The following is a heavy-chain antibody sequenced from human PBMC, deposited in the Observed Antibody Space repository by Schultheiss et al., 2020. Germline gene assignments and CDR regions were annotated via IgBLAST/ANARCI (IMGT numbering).Heavy chain of an antibody. CDR3: ARAYYGSGSSVPYYYYGMDV. Sequence: SVKVSCKASGGTFSSYAISWVRQAPGQGLEWMGGIIPIFGTANYAQKFQGRVTITADESTSTAYMELSSLRSEDTAVYYCARAYYGSGSSVPYYYYGMDVWGQGTTVTVSS. D-gene: IGHD3-10*01. CDR2: IIPIFGTA. J-gene: IGHJ6*02. V-gene: IGHV1-69*13. CDR1: GGTFSSYA.